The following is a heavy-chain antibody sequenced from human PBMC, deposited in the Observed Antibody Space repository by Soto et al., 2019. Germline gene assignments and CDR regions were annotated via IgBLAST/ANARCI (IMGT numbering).Heavy chain of an antibody. CDR3: ARDRVTYYYDSSGYNNWFDP. J-gene: IGHJ5*02. V-gene: IGHV1-46*01. Sequence: ASVNVSCKSSGYTFTSYDIHWVRQAPGQGLEWMGIINPSGGSTSYAQKFQGRVTMTRDTSTSTVYMELSSLRSEDTAVYYCARDRVTYYYDSSGYNNWFDPWGQGTQVTVSS. CDR1: GYTFTSYD. D-gene: IGHD3-22*01. CDR2: INPSGGST.